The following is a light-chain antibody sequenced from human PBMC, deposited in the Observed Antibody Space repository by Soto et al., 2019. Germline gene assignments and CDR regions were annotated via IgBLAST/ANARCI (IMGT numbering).Light chain of an antibody. Sequence: EIVRTKSPATLSVSPGERATLACRASQSICSTLAWYKQKPGQAPRLLIYAASIMANDFAARFSGSGSGTEFTLTISGLQSDDFAVYYCQQYNNWPPWTFGHGTKVEIK. CDR1: QSICST. V-gene: IGKV3-15*01. CDR2: AAS. J-gene: IGKJ1*01. CDR3: QQYNNWPPWT.